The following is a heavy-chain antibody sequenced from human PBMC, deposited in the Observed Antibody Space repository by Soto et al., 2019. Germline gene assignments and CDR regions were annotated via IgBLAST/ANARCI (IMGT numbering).Heavy chain of an antibody. V-gene: IGHV4-34*01. CDR2: INHSGST. D-gene: IGHD4-4*01. CDR3: ARSLAQFKERGHRNKLVGLQKVAY. CDR1: GGSFSGYY. J-gene: IGHJ4*02. Sequence: PSETLSLTCAVYGGSFSGYYWSWIRQPPGKGLEWIGEINHSGSTNYNPSLKSRVTISVDTSKNQFSLKLSSVTAADTAVYYCARSLAQFKERGHRNKLVGLQKVAYGGQGTLVTVSS.